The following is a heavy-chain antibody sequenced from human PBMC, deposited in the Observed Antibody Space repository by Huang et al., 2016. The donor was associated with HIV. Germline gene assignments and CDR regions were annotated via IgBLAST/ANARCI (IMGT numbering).Heavy chain of an antibody. CDR1: GGSFSNHV. CDR2: NIPIVGTT. CDR3: ARESNIVVVPHTIKFFDY. V-gene: IGHV1-69*01. J-gene: IGHJ4*02. Sequence: QVQLVQSGAEVKKPGSSVKVSCKASGGSFSNHVFSWVRQGPGRGLEWRGGNIPIVGTTNYGQKFQGRVTITADESMGTAYLELSSLRSEDTAVYFCARESNIVVVPHTIKFFDYWGQGTLVTVSS. D-gene: IGHD2-2*01.